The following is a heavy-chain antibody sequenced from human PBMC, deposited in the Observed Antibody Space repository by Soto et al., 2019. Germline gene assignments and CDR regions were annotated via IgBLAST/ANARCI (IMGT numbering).Heavy chain of an antibody. CDR2: ISSNGGST. CDR1: GFTFSSYA. D-gene: IGHD3-16*02. CDR3: ARGTVDDYIWGSYRSLDY. J-gene: IGHJ4*02. V-gene: IGHV3-64*01. Sequence: GGSLRLSCAASGFTFSSYAMHWVRQAPGKGLEYVSAISSNGGSTYYANSVKGRFTISRDNSKNTLYLQMGSLRAEDMAGYYCARGTVDDYIWGSYRSLDYWGQGTLVTVSS.